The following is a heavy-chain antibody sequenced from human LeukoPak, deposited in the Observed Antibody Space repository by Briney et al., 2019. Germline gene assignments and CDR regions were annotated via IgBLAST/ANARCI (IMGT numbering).Heavy chain of an antibody. V-gene: IGHV1-2*02. Sequence: ASVQFSCKASGYTFTGYYMHWVRPAPGQGLEWMGWINPNSGGTNYAQKFQGRVTMTRDTSISTAYMELSRLRSDDTAVYYCARVAGTVIDYWGQGTLVTVSS. CDR1: GYTFTGYY. J-gene: IGHJ4*02. CDR2: INPNSGGT. D-gene: IGHD2-21*02. CDR3: ARVAGTVIDY.